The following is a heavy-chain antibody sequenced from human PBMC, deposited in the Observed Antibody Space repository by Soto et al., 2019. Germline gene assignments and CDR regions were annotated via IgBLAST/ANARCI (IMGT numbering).Heavy chain of an antibody. CDR3: ARSSSGWYDFDY. V-gene: IGHV4-59*01. Sequence: SETLSLTCTVSGGSISSYYWSWIRQPPGKGLEWIGYIYYSGSTNYNPSLKSRVNISVDTSKNQLSMKLSSVTAADTAVYYCARSSSGWYDFDYWGQGTLVTVSS. D-gene: IGHD6-19*01. J-gene: IGHJ4*02. CDR1: GGSISSYY. CDR2: IYYSGST.